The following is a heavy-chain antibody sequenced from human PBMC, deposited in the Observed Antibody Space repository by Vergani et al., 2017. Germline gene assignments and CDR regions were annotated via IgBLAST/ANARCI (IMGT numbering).Heavy chain of an antibody. D-gene: IGHD3-22*01. CDR3: ARGITMIVVVTSEGSWFDP. J-gene: IGHJ5*02. V-gene: IGHV4-30-4*08. Sequence: QVQLQESGPGLVKPSQTLSLTCTVSGGSISSGDYYWSWIRQPPGKGLDGIGYIYYSGSTYYNPSLKSRVTISVDTSKNQFSLKLSSVTAADTAVYYCARGITMIVVVTSEGSWFDPWGQGTLVTVSS. CDR2: IYYSGST. CDR1: GGSISSGDYY.